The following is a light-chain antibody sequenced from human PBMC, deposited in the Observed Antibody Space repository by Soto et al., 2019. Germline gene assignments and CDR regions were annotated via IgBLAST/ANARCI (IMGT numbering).Light chain of an antibody. CDR3: QQYGSSPA. CDR1: QSVSSSY. Sequence: EIVLTQSPGTLSLSPGERATLSCRASQSVSSSYLAWYHQKPGQAPRLLIYGASSRATGIPDRFSGSGSGTDFTLPISALEPEDFAVYCCQQYGSSPAFGGGTKVEI. CDR2: GAS. J-gene: IGKJ4*01. V-gene: IGKV3-20*01.